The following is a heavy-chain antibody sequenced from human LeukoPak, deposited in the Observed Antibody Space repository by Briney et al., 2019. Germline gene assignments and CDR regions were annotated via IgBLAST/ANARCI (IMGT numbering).Heavy chain of an antibody. CDR1: GDSISSSSFH. J-gene: IGHJ4*02. D-gene: IGHD3-22*01. CDR3: VRIYYDSGGYYLTDYYFDS. Sequence: PSETLSLTCTVSGDSISSSSFHWGWIRQPPGRGLEWVASTHYSGITYYSPSLKSRVTVSVDTSRNRFSLQLSSVTAADTAVYYCVRIYYDSGGYYLTDYYFDSWGQGTLVTVSS. V-gene: IGHV4-39*01. CDR2: THYSGIT.